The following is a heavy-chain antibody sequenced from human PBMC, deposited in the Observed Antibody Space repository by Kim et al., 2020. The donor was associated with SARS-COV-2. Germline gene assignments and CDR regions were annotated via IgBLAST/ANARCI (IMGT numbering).Heavy chain of an antibody. D-gene: IGHD3-16*01. J-gene: IGHJ4*02. Sequence: SYTNYADSVKGRFTISRDNAKNSLYLQMNSLRAEDTAVYYCARDYTNFDYWGQGTLVTVSS. CDR2: SYT. CDR3: ARDYTNFDY. V-gene: IGHV3-11*05.